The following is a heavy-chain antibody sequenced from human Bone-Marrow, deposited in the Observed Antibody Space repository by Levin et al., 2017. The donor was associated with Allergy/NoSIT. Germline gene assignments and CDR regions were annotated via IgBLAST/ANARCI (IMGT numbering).Heavy chain of an antibody. CDR3: AKDHYNWTGGY. J-gene: IGHJ4*02. CDR2: ISYDGSNK. CDR1: GFTFSSYG. Sequence: GGSLRLSCAASGFTFSSYGMHWVRQAPGKGLEWVAVISYDGSNKYYADSVKGRFTISRDNSKNTLYLQMNSLRAEDTAVYYCAKDHYNWTGGYWGQGTLVTVSS. V-gene: IGHV3-30*18. D-gene: IGHD1-20*01.